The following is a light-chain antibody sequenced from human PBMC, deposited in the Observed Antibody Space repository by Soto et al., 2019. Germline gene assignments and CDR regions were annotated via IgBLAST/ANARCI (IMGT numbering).Light chain of an antibody. CDR2: DVR. CDR3: SSYTTSGTVV. V-gene: IGLV2-14*03. J-gene: IGLJ1*01. Sequence: QSALTQPASVSGSPGQSITISCTGTSSDVGAYNYVSWYHQHPGKAPKLMIFDVRNRPSGVSNRFSGSKSGNTASLTISGLQAEDEADYFCSSYTTSGTVVFRTGTKVTVL. CDR1: SSDVGAYNY.